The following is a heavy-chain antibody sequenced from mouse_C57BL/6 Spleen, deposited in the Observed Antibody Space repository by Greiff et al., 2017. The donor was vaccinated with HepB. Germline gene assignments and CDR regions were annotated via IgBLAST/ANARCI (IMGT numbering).Heavy chain of an antibody. V-gene: IGHV1-19*01. CDR2: INPYNGGT. D-gene: IGHD1-1*01. CDR1: GYTFTDYY. CDR3: ARSGTTVVGFDY. J-gene: IGHJ2*01. Sequence: EVQLQQSGPVLVKPGASVKMSCKASGYTFTDYYMNWVKQSHGKSLEWIGVINPYNGGTSYNQKFKGKATLTADKSSSTAYLELNSLTSEDSAVYYCARSGTTVVGFDYWGQGTTLTVSS.